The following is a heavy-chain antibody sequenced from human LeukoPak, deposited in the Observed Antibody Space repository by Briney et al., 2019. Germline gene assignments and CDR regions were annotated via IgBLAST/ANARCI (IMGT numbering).Heavy chain of an antibody. J-gene: IGHJ4*02. V-gene: IGHV3-23*01. Sequence: GGSLRLSCAASGFTFSNNGMSWVRQAPGKGLEWVSTISASAGSTYYADSVKGRFTISRDNSRNTLFLQMNSLRAEDTAVYYCAKAVLRFLEWSYFDCWGQGTLVTVSS. CDR2: ISASAGST. D-gene: IGHD3-3*01. CDR1: GFTFSNNG. CDR3: AKAVLRFLEWSYFDC.